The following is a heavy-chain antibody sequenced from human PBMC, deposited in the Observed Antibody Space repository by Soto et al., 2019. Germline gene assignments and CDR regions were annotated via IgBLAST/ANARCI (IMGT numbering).Heavy chain of an antibody. V-gene: IGHV1-18*01. D-gene: IGHD1-26*01. J-gene: IGHJ4*02. CDR1: GHTFITFG. CDR2: INNRNGNT. Sequence: QVQRVQSGAEMRKPGASVKVSCQVPGHTFITFGVSWVRQAPGQGREWMGWINNRNGNTNYAQKFQGRVSMTRDTSTTTVYMELRSLTSDDAAVSFCARDTNQWDHIYWDSWGQGTLVIVSS. CDR3: ARDTNQWDHIYWDS.